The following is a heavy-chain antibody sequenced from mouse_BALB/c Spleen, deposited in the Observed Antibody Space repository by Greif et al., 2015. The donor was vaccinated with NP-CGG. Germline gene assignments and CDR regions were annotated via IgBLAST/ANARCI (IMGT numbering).Heavy chain of an antibody. Sequence: EVKLVESGPSLVKPSQTLSLTCSVTGDSITSGYWNWIRKFPGNKLEYMGYISYSGSTYYNPSHKSRISITRDTSKNQYYLRWNSVTTEDTATYYCARYYYGSSYYFEYWGQGTTLTVSS. CDR3: ARYYYGSSYYFEY. D-gene: IGHD1-1*01. CDR2: ISYSGST. V-gene: IGHV3-8*02. CDR1: GDSITSGY. J-gene: IGHJ2*01.